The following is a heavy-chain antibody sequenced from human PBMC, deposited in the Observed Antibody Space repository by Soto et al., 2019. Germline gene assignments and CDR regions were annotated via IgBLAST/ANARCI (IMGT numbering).Heavy chain of an antibody. D-gene: IGHD2-2*02. Sequence: ASVKVSCKASGSTFTGYYVHLVRQAPGQGPEWMGWINPNSGGTNYAQKFQGRVTMTRDTSISTAYMELSRLRSDDTAVYYCAIFPVGSAAAIGYYCCGMDFWDQGSTVTV. CDR1: GSTFTGYY. CDR2: INPNSGGT. CDR3: AIFPVGSAAAIGYYCCGMDF. J-gene: IGHJ6*02. V-gene: IGHV1-2*02.